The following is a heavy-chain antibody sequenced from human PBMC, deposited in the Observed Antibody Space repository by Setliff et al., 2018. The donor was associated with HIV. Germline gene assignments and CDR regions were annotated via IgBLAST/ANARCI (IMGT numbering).Heavy chain of an antibody. CDR1: GGSISKQYY. J-gene: IGHJ3*02. CDR3: ARPLTASYNFWGYSFAI. CDR2: FHNSGST. V-gene: IGHV4-39*01. Sequence: SETLSLTCNVSGGSISKQYYWGWIRQPPDKGLEWIGSFHNSGSTSYNPPLRSLFTLSVDTPKNQLSLQLTSVTAADTATYYCARPLTASYNFWGYSFAIWGQGTMVTVSS. D-gene: IGHD3-3*01.